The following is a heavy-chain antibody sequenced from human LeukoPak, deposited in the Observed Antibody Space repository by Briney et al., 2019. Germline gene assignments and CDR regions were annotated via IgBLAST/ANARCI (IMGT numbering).Heavy chain of an antibody. Sequence: GGSLRLSCAASGFTVSSNHMGWVRQAPGKGLEWVSVMYSGGSTYYADSVKGRVAISRDNSQNTVSLQMNSVRVEDTAVYYCARSYSNHLFGMDVWGQGTAVTVSS. CDR1: GFTVSSNH. V-gene: IGHV3-66*01. J-gene: IGHJ6*02. CDR2: MYSGGST. D-gene: IGHD4-11*01. CDR3: ARSYSNHLFGMDV.